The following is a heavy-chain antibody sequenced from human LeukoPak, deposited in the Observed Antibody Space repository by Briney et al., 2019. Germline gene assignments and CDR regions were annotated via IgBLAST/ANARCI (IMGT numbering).Heavy chain of an antibody. J-gene: IGHJ6*02. CDR1: GFTFSNYW. V-gene: IGHV3-74*01. D-gene: IGHD3-3*01. CDR2: INDDGSTT. Sequence: GGSLRLPCAASGFTFSNYWMHWVRQAPGKGLVWVSRINDDGSTTTYADSVKGRFTISRDNAKNSLYLQMNSLRAEDTAVYYCARDKYYDFWSGYSYYYYYGMDVWGQGTTVTVPS. CDR3: ARDKYYDFWSGYSYYYYYGMDV.